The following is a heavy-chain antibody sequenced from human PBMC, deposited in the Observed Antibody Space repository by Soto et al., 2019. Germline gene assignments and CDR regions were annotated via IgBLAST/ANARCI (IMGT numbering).Heavy chain of an antibody. CDR3: ASLRDTSSWYYAY. V-gene: IGHV4-59*08. J-gene: IGHJ4*02. CDR1: GASISSYY. D-gene: IGHD6-13*01. CDR2: IYYSGST. Sequence: QVQLQESGPGLVKPSETLSLTCTVSGASISSYYWSWIRQPPGKGLEWIGYIYYSGSTDYNPSLKSRVTISVDTSKNQFPLKLSSVTAADTAVYYCASLRDTSSWYYAYWGQGTLVTVSS.